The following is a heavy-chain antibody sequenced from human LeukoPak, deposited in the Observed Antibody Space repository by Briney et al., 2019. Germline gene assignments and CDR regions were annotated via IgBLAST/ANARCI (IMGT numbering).Heavy chain of an antibody. D-gene: IGHD5-18*01. CDR2: FSGSGGST. CDR1: GFTFSTYA. CDR3: AKDLGMQVWFPL. J-gene: IGHJ4*02. V-gene: IGHV3-23*01. Sequence: GGSLRLSCAASGFTFSTYAISWVRQAPGKGLEWVSSFSGSGGSTYYADSVKGRFTISRDNSKNTLYLQMNSLRAEDTAVYYCAKDLGMQVWFPLWGQGTLVTVSS.